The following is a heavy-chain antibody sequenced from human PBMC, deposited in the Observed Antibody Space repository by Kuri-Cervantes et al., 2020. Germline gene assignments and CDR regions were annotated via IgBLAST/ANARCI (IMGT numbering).Heavy chain of an antibody. Sequence: GESLKISCAASGFTFSSYAMHWVRQAPGKGLEWVAVISYDGSNKYYADSVKGRFTISRDNSKNTLYLQMNSLRAEDTAVYYCARLSGSDAFDIWGQGTMVTVSS. D-gene: IGHD1-26*01. V-gene: IGHV3-30-3*01. CDR2: ISYDGSNK. CDR3: ARLSGSDAFDI. J-gene: IGHJ3*02. CDR1: GFTFSSYA.